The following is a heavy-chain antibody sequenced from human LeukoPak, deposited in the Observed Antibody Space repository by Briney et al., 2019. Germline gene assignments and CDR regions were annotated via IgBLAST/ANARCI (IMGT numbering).Heavy chain of an antibody. CDR2: ISGSGGST. CDR1: GFTFSSYA. Sequence: GGSLRLFCAASGFTFSSYAMSWVRQAPGKGLEWVSAISGSGGSTYYADSVKGRFTISRDNSKNTLYLQMNSLRAEDTAVYYCAKDRHYYDSSGYYYWNFDLWGRGTLVTVSS. D-gene: IGHD3-22*01. J-gene: IGHJ2*01. V-gene: IGHV3-23*01. CDR3: AKDRHYYDSSGYYYWNFDL.